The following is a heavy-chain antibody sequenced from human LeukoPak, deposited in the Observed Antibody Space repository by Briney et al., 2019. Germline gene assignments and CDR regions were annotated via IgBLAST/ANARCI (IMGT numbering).Heavy chain of an antibody. J-gene: IGHJ4*02. CDR1: GGSFSGYY. CDR2: INHSGST. Sequence: SETLSLTCAVYGGSFSGYYWSWIRQPPGKGLEWIGEINHSGSTNYNPSLKSRVTISVDTSKNQFSLKLSSVTAADTAVYYCASGRRIAAAGTFDYWGQGTLVTVSS. D-gene: IGHD6-13*01. V-gene: IGHV4-34*01. CDR3: ASGRRIAAAGTFDY.